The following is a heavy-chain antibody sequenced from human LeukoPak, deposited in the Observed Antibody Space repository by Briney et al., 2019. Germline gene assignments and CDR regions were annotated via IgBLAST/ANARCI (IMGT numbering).Heavy chain of an antibody. Sequence: ASVKVSCEASGYGFTGYFMHWVRQAPGQGLEWMGWINPDSGGTNYAQKFRGRVTLTRDTSIYTAYMELSRLRSDDTAVYYCATLRDLGELSPYDYWGQGTLVTVSS. CDR3: ATLRDLGELSPYDY. CDR1: GYGFTGYF. J-gene: IGHJ4*02. D-gene: IGHD3-16*02. CDR2: INPDSGGT. V-gene: IGHV1-2*02.